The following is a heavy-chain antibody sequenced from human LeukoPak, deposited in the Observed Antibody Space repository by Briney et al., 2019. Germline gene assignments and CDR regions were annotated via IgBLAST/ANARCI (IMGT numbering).Heavy chain of an antibody. Sequence: SGVSLRLSCAASGFIFSDHSMNWVRQAPGKGLEWVSYISSSGSTVYYADSVKGRFTISRDNGKNSLYLQVNSLRAEDTAVYYCARDVLYRSDFWGQGTLVTVSS. D-gene: IGHD2-2*02. CDR2: ISSSGSTV. CDR3: ARDVLYRSDF. V-gene: IGHV3-48*01. CDR1: GFIFSDHS. J-gene: IGHJ4*02.